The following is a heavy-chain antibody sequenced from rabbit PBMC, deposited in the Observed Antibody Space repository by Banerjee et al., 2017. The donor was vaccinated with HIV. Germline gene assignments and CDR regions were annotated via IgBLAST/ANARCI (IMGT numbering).Heavy chain of an antibody. CDR2: IYSGSSDST. Sequence: QEQLKETGGGLVQPGASLTLTCTASGFSFSSSYWICWVRQAPGKGLDWIACIYSGSSDSTYYASWAKGRFTISKTSSTTVTLQMTSLTAADTATYFCARSDYYGGAYAPDYFNLWGPGTLVTVS. D-gene: IGHD6-1*01. V-gene: IGHV1S45*01. CDR3: ARSDYYGGAYAPDYFNL. CDR1: GFSFSSSYW. J-gene: IGHJ4*01.